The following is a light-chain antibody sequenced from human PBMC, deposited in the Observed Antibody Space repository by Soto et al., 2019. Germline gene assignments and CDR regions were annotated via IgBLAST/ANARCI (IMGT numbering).Light chain of an antibody. CDR2: RNN. V-gene: IGLV1-47*01. CDR3: AAWDDSLSAVV. CDR1: SSNIGSNY. Sequence: QSVLTQPPSASGTPGQRVTISCSGSSSNIGSNYVYWYQQLPGTAPKLLIYRNNQRPSGVPDRFSGSKSGTSASLAISGLRSEDEAEDYCAAWDDSLSAVVFGGGTKLTVL. J-gene: IGLJ2*01.